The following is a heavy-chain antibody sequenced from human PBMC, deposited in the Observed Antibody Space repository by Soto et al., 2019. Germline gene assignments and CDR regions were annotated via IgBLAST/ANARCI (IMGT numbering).Heavy chain of an antibody. CDR3: ATISIFENCGYFGMDV. V-gene: IGHV1-24*01. D-gene: IGHD3-3*01. CDR1: GYTLTELS. CDR2: FDPEDGET. Sequence: GASVKVSFKVSGYTLTELSMHWVRQAPGKGLELMGGFDPEDGETIYAQKFQGRVTMTEDTSTDTAYMELSSLRSEDTAVYYCATISIFENCGYFGMDVWGQGTRVTV. J-gene: IGHJ6*02.